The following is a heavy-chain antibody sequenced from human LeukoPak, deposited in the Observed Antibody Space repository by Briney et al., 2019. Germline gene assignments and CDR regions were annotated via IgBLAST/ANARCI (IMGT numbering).Heavy chain of an antibody. J-gene: IGHJ3*02. Sequence: PGGSLRLSRAASGFTVSSYWMHWVREAPGKGLGWGSRINTGGSSTRSADSLKGRFTPSRDNAQNTLYLQMNRMSAEETAVYCCASDRHYDFWSGSGAVDIWGQGTMVTVS. CDR1: GFTVSSYW. CDR2: INTGGSST. D-gene: IGHD3-3*01. CDR3: ASDRHYDFWSGSGAVDI. V-gene: IGHV3-74*01.